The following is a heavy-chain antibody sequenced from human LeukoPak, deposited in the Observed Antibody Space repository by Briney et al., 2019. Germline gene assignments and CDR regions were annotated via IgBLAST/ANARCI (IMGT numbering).Heavy chain of an antibody. Sequence: QTGGCLRLSCAASGFTFSSYAMHWVRQAPGKGLERVPVIAYDGSNKDYADSVKGRVTISRDNSKNTLYLQMNSLRAEDTAVYYCARESPDSSSWYAIDYWGQGTLVTVSS. CDR3: ARESPDSSSWYAIDY. CDR1: GFTFSSYA. D-gene: IGHD6-13*01. CDR2: IAYDGSNK. J-gene: IGHJ4*02. V-gene: IGHV3-30-3*01.